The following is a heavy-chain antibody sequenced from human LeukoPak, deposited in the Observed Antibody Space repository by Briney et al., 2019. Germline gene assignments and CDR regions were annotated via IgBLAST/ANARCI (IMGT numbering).Heavy chain of an antibody. V-gene: IGHV3-7*01. CDR2: IKQDGSEK. D-gene: IGHD6-19*01. CDR3: AKDRSSGWKEDY. Sequence: PGGSLRLSCAAPGFTFSSYWMSWVRQAPGKGLEWVANIKQDGSEKYYADSVKGRFTISRDNSKNTLYLQMNSLRAEDTAVYYCAKDRSSGWKEDYWGQGTLVTVSS. CDR1: GFTFSSYW. J-gene: IGHJ4*02.